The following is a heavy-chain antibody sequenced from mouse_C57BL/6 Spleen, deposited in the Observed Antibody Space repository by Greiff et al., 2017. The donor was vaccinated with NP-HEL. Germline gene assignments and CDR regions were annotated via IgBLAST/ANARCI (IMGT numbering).Heavy chain of an antibody. CDR3: ARNYYGSSYFDV. V-gene: IGHV1-69*01. D-gene: IGHD1-1*01. J-gene: IGHJ1*03. CDR2: IDPSDGYT. Sequence: QVQLQQPGAELVMPGASVKLSCKASGYTFTSYWMHWVKQRPGQGLEWIGEIDPSDGYTNYNQKFKGKSTLTVEKSSSTAYMQLSSLTSVDSAVYYCARNYYGSSYFDVWGTGTTVTVSS. CDR1: GYTFTSYW.